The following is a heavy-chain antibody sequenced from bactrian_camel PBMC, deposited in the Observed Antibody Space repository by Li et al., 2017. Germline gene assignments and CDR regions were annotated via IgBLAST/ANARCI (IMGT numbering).Heavy chain of an antibody. Sequence: VQLVESGGGSVQPGGSLRLSCAASGFTFSSYAMSWVRQAPGKGLEWVSSINSAGAVTFYADSTKGRFTISRDNAKNSLYLQMNSLKTEDTAVYYCASYDDYEVFFRNWGQGTQVTVS. CDR3: ASYDDYEVFFRN. D-gene: IGHD4*01. J-gene: IGHJ4*01. CDR1: GFTFSSYA. V-gene: IGHV3S31*01. CDR2: INSAGAVT.